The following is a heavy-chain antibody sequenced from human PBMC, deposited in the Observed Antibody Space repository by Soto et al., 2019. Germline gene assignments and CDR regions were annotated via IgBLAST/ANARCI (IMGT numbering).Heavy chain of an antibody. CDR3: PRQGTYYNYVMDV. Sequence: GESLKISCKGSGYSFTSYWSGWVRQMPGKGLEWMGIIYPSDSDTRYNPSFQGQVTISADKSISTAYLQWSSLKASDTASYYCPRQGTYYNYVMDVWGQGTTVTVSS. CDR2: IYPSDSDT. CDR1: GYSFTSYW. V-gene: IGHV5-51*01. D-gene: IGHD1-1*01. J-gene: IGHJ6*02.